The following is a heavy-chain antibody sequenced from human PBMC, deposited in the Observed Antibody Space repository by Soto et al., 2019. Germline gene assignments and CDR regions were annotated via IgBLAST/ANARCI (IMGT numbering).Heavy chain of an antibody. J-gene: IGHJ6*02. CDR1: GGTFSSYA. CDR2: IIPIFGTA. D-gene: IGHD1-7*01. Sequence: QVQPVQSGAEVKKPGSSVKVSCKASGGTFSSYAISWVRQAPGQGLEWMGGIIPIFGTANYAQKFQGRVTITADESTSTAYMELSSLRSEDTAVYYCAGPPELTRIYYYYGMDVWGQGTTVTVSS. V-gene: IGHV1-69*12. CDR3: AGPPELTRIYYYYGMDV.